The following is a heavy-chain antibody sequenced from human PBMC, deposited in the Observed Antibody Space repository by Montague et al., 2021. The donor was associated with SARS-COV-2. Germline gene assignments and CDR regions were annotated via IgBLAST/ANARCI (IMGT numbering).Heavy chain of an antibody. V-gene: IGHV4-61*02. CDR3: AIDRDDPLTGYSNDAFDI. Sequence: TLSLTCTVSGGSVSNGLYYWSWIRQPAGKGLEWIGRIYTSGTTTYNPSLESRVTISLDTSKNQFSLKLSSVTAADTAIYDCAIDRDDPLTGYSNDAFDIWGQGTMVTGSS. J-gene: IGHJ3*02. D-gene: IGHD3-9*01. CDR2: IYTSGTT. CDR1: GGSVSNGLYY.